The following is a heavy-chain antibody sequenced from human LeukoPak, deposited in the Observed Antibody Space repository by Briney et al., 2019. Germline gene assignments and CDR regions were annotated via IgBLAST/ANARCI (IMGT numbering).Heavy chain of an antibody. CDR3: ARYRHLGY. J-gene: IGHJ4*02. CDR1: GFTFSSFG. CDR2: IWFDGKNE. Sequence: GGSLRLSCAASGFTFSSFGMHWVRQAPGKGLEWVADIWFDGKNEHFADSVKGRFTISRDNSKNTMYLQINSLRAEDTAVYYCARYRHLGYWGQGTLVTVSS. V-gene: IGHV3-33*01.